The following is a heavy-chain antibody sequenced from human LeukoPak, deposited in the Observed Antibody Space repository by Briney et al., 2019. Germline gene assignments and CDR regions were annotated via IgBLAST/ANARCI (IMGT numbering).Heavy chain of an antibody. CDR3: ARGASIAARGGED. CDR1: GFTFSSYE. D-gene: IGHD6-6*01. CDR2: IYYSGST. J-gene: IGHJ4*02. V-gene: IGHV4-59*01. Sequence: PGGSLRLSCAASGFTFSSYEMNWVRQAPGKGLEWIGYIYYSGSTNYNPSLKSRVTISVDTSKNQFSLNLSAVTAADTAVYYCARGASIAARGGEDWGQGTLVTVSS.